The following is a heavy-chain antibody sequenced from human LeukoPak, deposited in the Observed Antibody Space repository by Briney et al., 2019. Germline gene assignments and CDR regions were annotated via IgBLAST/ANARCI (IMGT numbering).Heavy chain of an antibody. J-gene: IGHJ4*02. CDR1: GGSFSGYY. CDR2: IFYSGTT. V-gene: IGHV4-59*01. D-gene: IGHD3-22*01. Sequence: PSETLSLTCAVYGGSFSGYYWSWIRQPPGKGLEWIGFIFYSGTTNYNPSLKSRVTISVDTSKNQFSLKLSSVTAADTAVYYCARGGWNKFDYWGQGTLVTVSS. CDR3: ARGGWNKFDY.